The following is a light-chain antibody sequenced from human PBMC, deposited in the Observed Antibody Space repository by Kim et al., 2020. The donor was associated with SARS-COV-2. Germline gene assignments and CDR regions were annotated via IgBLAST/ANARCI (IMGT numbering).Light chain of an antibody. J-gene: IGKJ4*01. Sequence: SASTGDRVPITCRASQGISSYLAWYQQKPGKAPKLLIYAASTLQSGVPSRFSGSGSGTDFTLTISCLQSEDFATYYCQQYYSYPLTFGGGTKVEI. CDR3: QQYYSYPLT. CDR1: QGISSY. V-gene: IGKV1-8*01. CDR2: AAS.